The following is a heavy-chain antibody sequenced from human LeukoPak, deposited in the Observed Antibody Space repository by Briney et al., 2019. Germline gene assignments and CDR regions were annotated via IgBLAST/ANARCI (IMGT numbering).Heavy chain of an antibody. CDR3: ARGPRYSLDF. CDR1: GGSFSGYY. V-gene: IGHV4-34*01. D-gene: IGHD3-16*02. J-gene: IGHJ4*02. Sequence: SETLSLTCTVYGGSFSGYYWSWIRQPPGKGLEWIGEINHSGSTNYNPSLKSRVTISVDTSKNHFSLKLSSVTAADTAVYYCARGPRYSLDFWGQGTLVTASS. CDR2: INHSGST.